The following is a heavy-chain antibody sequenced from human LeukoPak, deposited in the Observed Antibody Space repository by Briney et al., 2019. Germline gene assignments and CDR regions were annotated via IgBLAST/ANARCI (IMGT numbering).Heavy chain of an antibody. V-gene: IGHV3-74*01. J-gene: IGHJ4*02. CDR3: TRSVFPYYFDC. D-gene: IGHD3-10*02. CDR1: GFTFSNYW. Sequence: GGSLRLSCVASGFTFSNYWIHWVRQAPGKRLVWVSRTNNDGSSTTYADFVKGRFTSSRDNAKNTLYLQMDSLRAEDTAVYYCTRSVFPYYFDCWGQGTLVTVSS. CDR2: TNNDGSST.